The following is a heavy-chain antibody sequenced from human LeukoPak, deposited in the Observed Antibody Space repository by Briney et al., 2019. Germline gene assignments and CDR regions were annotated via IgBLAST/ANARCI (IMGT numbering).Heavy chain of an antibody. V-gene: IGHV4-59*08. CDR3: ARGSGWSPYYFYMDV. CDR2: IYYSGST. J-gene: IGHJ6*03. CDR1: GGSFSTYY. Sequence: SETLSLTCTVSGGSFSTYYWSWIRQPPGKGLEWIGYIYYSGSTNYNPSLKSRVTISVDTSKNQFSLKLSSVTAADTAVYYCARGSGWSPYYFYMDVWVKGTTVTVSS. D-gene: IGHD6-19*01.